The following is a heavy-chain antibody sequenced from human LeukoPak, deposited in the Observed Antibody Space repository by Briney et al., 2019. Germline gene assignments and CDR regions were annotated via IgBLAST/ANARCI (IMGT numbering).Heavy chain of an antibody. D-gene: IGHD5-24*01. CDR3: ARVGDGYNYPFGYYFDY. Sequence: SETLSLTCAVYGGSFSGYYWSWIRQPPGKGLEWIGEINHSGSTYYNPSLKSRVTISVDTSKNQFPLKLSSVTAADTAVYYCARVGDGYNYPFGYYFDYWGQGTLVTVSS. CDR2: INHSGST. V-gene: IGHV4-34*01. CDR1: GGSFSGYY. J-gene: IGHJ4*02.